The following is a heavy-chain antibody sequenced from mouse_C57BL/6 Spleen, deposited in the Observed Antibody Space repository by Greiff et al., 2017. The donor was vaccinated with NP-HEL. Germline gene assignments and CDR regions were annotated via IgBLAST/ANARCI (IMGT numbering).Heavy chain of an antibody. CDR2: IDPSDSET. V-gene: IGHV1-52*01. J-gene: IGHJ3*01. CDR3: ARGDYSSWFAY. D-gene: IGHD2-12*01. CDR1: GYTFTSYW. Sequence: QVQLQQPGAELVRPGSSVKLSCKASGYTFTSYWMHWVKQRPIQGLEWIGNIDPSDSETHYNQKFKDKATLTVDKSSSTAYMQLSSLTSEDSAVYYGARGDYSSWFAYWGQGTLVTVSA.